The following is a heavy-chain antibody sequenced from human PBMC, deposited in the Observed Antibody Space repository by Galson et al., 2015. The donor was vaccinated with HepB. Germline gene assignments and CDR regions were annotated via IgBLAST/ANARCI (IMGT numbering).Heavy chain of an antibody. J-gene: IGHJ4*02. CDR3: TKTRGGSGEIGYFDY. Sequence: SLRLSCAASGFTVSSNYMNWVRQAPGKGLEWVSVLYSDGTTFYADSVKGRFSISRDNSKNTLYLQMNSLRAEDTAVYYCTKTRGGSGEIGYFDYWGQGTLVTVSS. D-gene: IGHD3-10*01. V-gene: IGHV3-66*01. CDR1: GFTVSSNY. CDR2: LYSDGTT.